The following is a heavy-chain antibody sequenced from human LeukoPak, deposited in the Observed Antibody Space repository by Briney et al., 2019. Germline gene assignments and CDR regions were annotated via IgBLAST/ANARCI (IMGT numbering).Heavy chain of an antibody. CDR3: ARDSFPLCTSTTCPAVY. CDR2: VKDDGSEQ. J-gene: IGHJ4*02. V-gene: IGHV3-7*01. D-gene: IGHD2/OR15-2a*01. Sequence: PGGSLRLSCAASGFTFNNYWMSWVRQAPGKGLEWVASVKDDGSEQYYVDSVKGRFTISRDNARNSLYLQMISLRAEDMAIYYCARDSFPLCTSTTCPAVYWGRGTQVTVSS. CDR1: GFTFNNYW.